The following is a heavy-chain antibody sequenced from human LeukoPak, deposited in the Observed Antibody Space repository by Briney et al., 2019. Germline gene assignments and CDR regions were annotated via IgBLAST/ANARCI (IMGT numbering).Heavy chain of an antibody. CDR3: ARVAVYYYGMDV. Sequence: ASVKVSCKASGYTFTSYDINWARQATGQGLEWMGWMNPNSGNTGYAQKFQGRVTMTRNTSISTAYMELSSLRSEDTAVYYCARVAVYYYGMDVWGQGTTVTVSS. J-gene: IGHJ6*02. CDR2: MNPNSGNT. V-gene: IGHV1-8*01. CDR1: GYTFTSYD.